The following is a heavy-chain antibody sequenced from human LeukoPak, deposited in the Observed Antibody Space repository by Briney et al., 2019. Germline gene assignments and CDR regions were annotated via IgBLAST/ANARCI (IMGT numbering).Heavy chain of an antibody. V-gene: IGHV3-7*01. Sequence: GGSLRLSCAASGVTFSSYWMSWVRQALGKGLEWVANIKQDGSEKYYVDSVKGRFTISRDNAKNSPYLQMNSLRAEDTAVYYCARDRYRLVPYDAFDIWGQGTMVTVSS. CDR3: ARDRYRLVPYDAFDI. J-gene: IGHJ3*02. CDR2: IKQDGSEK. D-gene: IGHD1-1*01. CDR1: GVTFSSYW.